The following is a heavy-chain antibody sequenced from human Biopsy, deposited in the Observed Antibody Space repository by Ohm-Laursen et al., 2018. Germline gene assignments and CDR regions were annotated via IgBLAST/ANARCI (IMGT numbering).Heavy chain of an antibody. CDR3: AADADGYYTEFDY. CDR2: IVPVLGHL. Sequence: VKISCKASGGPSSNYAFSWGRQAPGQGLEWVGRIVPVLGHLNYAQRFQGRVSITADKSTSYVFMELSRLTSGDTAVYYCAADADGYYTEFDYWGPGTLVTVSS. J-gene: IGHJ4*02. D-gene: IGHD3-3*01. CDR1: GGPSSNYA. V-gene: IGHV1-69*10.